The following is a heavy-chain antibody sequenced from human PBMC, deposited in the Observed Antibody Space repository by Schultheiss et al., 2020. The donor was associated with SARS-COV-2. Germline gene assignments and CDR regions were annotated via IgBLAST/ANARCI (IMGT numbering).Heavy chain of an antibody. CDR1: GGSVSSGSYY. CDR2: INHSGST. Sequence: SETLSLTCTVSGGSVSSGSYYWSWIRQPPGKGLEWIGEINHSGSTNYNPSLKSRVTISVDTSKNQFSLKLSSVTAADTAVYYCATHDYPAFGYYYGMDVWGQGTTVTVSS. V-gene: IGHV4-39*07. J-gene: IGHJ6*02. CDR3: ATHDYPAFGYYYGMDV. D-gene: IGHD4-11*01.